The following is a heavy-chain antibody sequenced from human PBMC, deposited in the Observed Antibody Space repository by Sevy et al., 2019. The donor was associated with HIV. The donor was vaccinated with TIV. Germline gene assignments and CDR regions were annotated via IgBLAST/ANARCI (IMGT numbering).Heavy chain of an antibody. CDR1: GYTFTSYD. CDR2: MNPNSGNT. Sequence: ASVKVSCKASGYTFTSYDINWVRQATGQGLEWMGWMNPNSGNTGYAQKFQGRVTMTRNTSISTAYMELSSLRSEDTGGYYCARGGGTAYCSGGSCYRDAFDIWGQGTMVTVSS. D-gene: IGHD2-15*01. J-gene: IGHJ3*02. V-gene: IGHV1-8*01. CDR3: ARGGGTAYCSGGSCYRDAFDI.